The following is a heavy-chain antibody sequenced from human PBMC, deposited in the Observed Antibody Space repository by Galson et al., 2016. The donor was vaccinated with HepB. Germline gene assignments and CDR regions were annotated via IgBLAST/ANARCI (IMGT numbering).Heavy chain of an antibody. CDR2: ISDNGVNK. Sequence: SLRLSCAASGFTFSKTSMHWVRQAPGKGLEWLAVISDNGVNKYHSDSVKGRFTISRDNANNSLFLQVTRLRAEDTAIYYCARERLDYTSTSGIDYWGQGTLVTVSS. V-gene: IGHV3-30*03. CDR1: GFTFSKTS. CDR3: ARERLDYTSTSGIDY. D-gene: IGHD6-6*01. J-gene: IGHJ4*02.